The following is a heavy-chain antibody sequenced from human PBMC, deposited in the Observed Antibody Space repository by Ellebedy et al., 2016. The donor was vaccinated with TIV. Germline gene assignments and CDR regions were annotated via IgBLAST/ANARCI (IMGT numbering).Heavy chain of an antibody. D-gene: IGHD2-15*01. Sequence: SVKVSXXASGGTFSSYAISWVRQAPGQGLEWMGGIIPIFGTANYAQKFQGRVTITADKSTSTAYMELSSLRSEDTAVYYCARSILHVDADKGHAFDIWGQGTMVTVSS. CDR2: IIPIFGTA. CDR1: GGTFSSYA. CDR3: ARSILHVDADKGHAFDI. J-gene: IGHJ3*02. V-gene: IGHV1-69*06.